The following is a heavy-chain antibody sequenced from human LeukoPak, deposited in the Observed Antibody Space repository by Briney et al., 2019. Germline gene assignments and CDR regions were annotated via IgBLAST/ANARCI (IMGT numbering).Heavy chain of an antibody. CDR2: FDPEDGET. Sequence: ASVKVSCKVSGYTLTELSMHWVRQAPGKGHEWMGGFDPEDGETIYAQKFQGRVTMTEDTSTDTAYMELSSLRSEDTAVYYCATYPLKITMIVVVTSKYYFDYWGQGTLVTVSS. CDR1: GYTLTELS. CDR3: ATYPLKITMIVVVTSKYYFDY. V-gene: IGHV1-24*01. D-gene: IGHD3-22*01. J-gene: IGHJ4*02.